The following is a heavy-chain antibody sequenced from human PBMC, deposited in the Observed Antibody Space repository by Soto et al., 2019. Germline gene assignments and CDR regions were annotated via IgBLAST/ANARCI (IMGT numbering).Heavy chain of an antibody. J-gene: IGHJ4*02. V-gene: IGHV1-3*01. CDR3: ARRLWDYYGSGSYSYPFDY. D-gene: IGHD3-10*01. CDR2: INAGNGNT. Sequence: ASVKVSCKASVYTFTSYAMHWVRQAPGQRLEWMGWINAGNGNTKYSQKFQGRVTITRDTSASTAYMELSSLRSEDTAVYYCARRLWDYYGSGSYSYPFDYWGQGTLVTVSS. CDR1: VYTFTSYA.